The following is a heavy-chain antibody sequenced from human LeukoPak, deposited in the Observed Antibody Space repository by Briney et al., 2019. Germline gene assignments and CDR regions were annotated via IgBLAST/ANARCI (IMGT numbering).Heavy chain of an antibody. CDR1: GDSISSNNW. CDR3: ARQRVVPAASPLYNWFDP. J-gene: IGHJ5*02. V-gene: IGHV4-4*02. D-gene: IGHD2-2*01. Sequence: SETLSLTCAVSGDSISSNNWWSWVRQPPGKGLEWIGEINHSGSTNYNPSLKSRVTISVDTSKNQFSLKLSSVTAADTAVYYCARQRVVPAASPLYNWFDPWGQGTLVTVSS. CDR2: INHSGST.